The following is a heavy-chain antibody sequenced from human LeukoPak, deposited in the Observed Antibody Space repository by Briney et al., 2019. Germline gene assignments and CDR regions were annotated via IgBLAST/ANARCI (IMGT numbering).Heavy chain of an antibody. V-gene: IGHV3-48*02. Sequence: GGSLRLSCAASGFTFSSYSRNWVRQAPGKGLEWVSYISSSSSMIYYADSVKGRFTISRDNAKNSLYLQMKSLRDEDTAIYYCARDYGDLPARVPYFDYWGQGTLVTVSS. CDR3: ARDYGDLPARVPYFDY. J-gene: IGHJ4*02. CDR1: GFTFSSYS. D-gene: IGHD4-17*01. CDR2: ISSSSSMI.